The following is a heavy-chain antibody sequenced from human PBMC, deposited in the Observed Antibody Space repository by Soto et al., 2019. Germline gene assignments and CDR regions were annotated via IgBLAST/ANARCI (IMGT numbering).Heavy chain of an antibody. D-gene: IGHD1-26*01. J-gene: IGHJ6*02. CDR3: ASRVGATSYYYDYGMDV. CDR1: GFAFSIYS. V-gene: IGHV3-21*01. Sequence: PGGSLRLSCAASGFAFSIYSMNLVRQSPGKGLEWVSSISISSSYIYYADSVKGRFTISRDNAKNSLYLQMNSLRAEDTAVYYCASRVGATSYYYDYGMDVWGQGTGITVSS. CDR2: ISISSSYI.